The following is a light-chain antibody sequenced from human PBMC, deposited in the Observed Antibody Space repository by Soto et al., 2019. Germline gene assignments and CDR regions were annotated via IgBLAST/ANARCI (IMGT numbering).Light chain of an antibody. V-gene: IGLV2-11*01. Sequence: QSALTQPRSVSGSPGQSVTISCTGTSSDVGGYSYVSWYQQHPGKAPKLMMYDVKTRPSGIPDRFSGSKSGNTASLTISGLQAEDEADYYCFSYAGSYSVVVGRGTKLTVL. CDR3: FSYAGSYSVV. CDR2: DVK. CDR1: SSDVGGYSY. J-gene: IGLJ1*01.